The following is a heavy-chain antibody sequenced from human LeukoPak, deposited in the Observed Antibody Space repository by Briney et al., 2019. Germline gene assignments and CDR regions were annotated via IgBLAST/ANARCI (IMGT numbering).Heavy chain of an antibody. CDR1: GYTFTGYY. D-gene: IGHD3-22*01. V-gene: IGHV1-2*02. Sequence: ASVKVSRKASGYTFTGYYMHWVRQAPGQGLEWMGWINPNSGGTNYAQKFQGRVAMTRDTSISTAYMELSRLRSDDTAVYYCARVNYFDSSGYYYDDYWGQGTLVTVSS. CDR2: INPNSGGT. J-gene: IGHJ4*02. CDR3: ARVNYFDSSGYYYDDY.